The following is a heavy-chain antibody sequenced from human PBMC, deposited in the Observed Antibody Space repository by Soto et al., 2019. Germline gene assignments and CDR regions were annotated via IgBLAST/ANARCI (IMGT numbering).Heavy chain of an antibody. Sequence: QLQLQESASGLVKPSQTLSLTCAVSEGSFSTGDYSWNWIRQPPGKGLEWIGYIYTSGSTYYSSSLKSRVTISVDRSKNQFSLQLTSVTAADTSVYYCARRNDYGGVPFDYWGQGLLGTVSS. CDR3: ARRNDYGGVPFDY. CDR2: IYTSGST. CDR1: EGSFSTGDYS. J-gene: IGHJ4*02. V-gene: IGHV4-30-2*01. D-gene: IGHD4-17*01.